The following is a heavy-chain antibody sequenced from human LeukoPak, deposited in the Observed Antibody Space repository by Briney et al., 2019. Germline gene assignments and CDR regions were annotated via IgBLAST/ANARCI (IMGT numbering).Heavy chain of an antibody. V-gene: IGHV1-18*01. CDR1: GGTFSSYA. CDR3: ARESYYDSSGHADY. J-gene: IGHJ4*02. Sequence: ASVKVSCKGSGGTFSSYAISWVRQAPGQGLEWMGWISAYNGNTNYAQKLQGRVTMTTDTSTSTAYMELRSLRSDDTAVYYCARESYYDSSGHADYWGQGTLVTVSS. CDR2: ISAYNGNT. D-gene: IGHD3-22*01.